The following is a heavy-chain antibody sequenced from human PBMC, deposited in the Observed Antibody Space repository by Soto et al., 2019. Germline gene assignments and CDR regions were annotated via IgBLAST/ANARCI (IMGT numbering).Heavy chain of an antibody. J-gene: IGHJ4*02. CDR2: IYGNGAGI. Sequence: PGGSLRLSCAASGFTFSAYAMTWVRQAPGKGLESVSGIYGNGAGIQYADSVRGRFTISRDNSKNTLYLQMNSLRAEDTAVYYCAKDVISGDGFWIMDHWGQGNLLTVSS. D-gene: IGHD4-17*01. CDR3: AKDVISGDGFWIMDH. CDR1: GFTFSAYA. V-gene: IGHV3-23*01.